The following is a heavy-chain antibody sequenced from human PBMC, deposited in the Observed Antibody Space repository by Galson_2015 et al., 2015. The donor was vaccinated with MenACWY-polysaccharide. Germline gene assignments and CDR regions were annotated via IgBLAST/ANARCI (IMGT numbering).Heavy chain of an antibody. Sequence: SLRLSCAASGFTFSSYSMNWVRQAPGKGLEWVSYISSGGTIYYADSVKGRFTISRDNAKNSLYLQMNSLRDDDTAVYYCARVLKGLVGATPDYWGREPWSPSPQ. CDR1: GFTFSSYS. J-gene: IGHJ4*02. V-gene: IGHV3-48*02. CDR2: ISSGGTI. CDR3: ARVLKGLVGATPDY. D-gene: IGHD1-26*01.